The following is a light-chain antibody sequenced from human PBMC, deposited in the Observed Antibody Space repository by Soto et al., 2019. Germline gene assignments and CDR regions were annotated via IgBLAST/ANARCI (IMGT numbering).Light chain of an antibody. CDR1: SSNIGINT. Sequence: QSVLTQPPSVSGTPGQRVIISCSGSSSNIGINTVNWYQQQLPGTAPKLLIYGHNQRPSGVPDRFSGPKSGNSASLAISGLQSEEEADYYCAAWDDSLNALLFGGGTKLAVL. CDR2: GHN. J-gene: IGLJ2*01. V-gene: IGLV1-44*01. CDR3: AAWDDSLNALL.